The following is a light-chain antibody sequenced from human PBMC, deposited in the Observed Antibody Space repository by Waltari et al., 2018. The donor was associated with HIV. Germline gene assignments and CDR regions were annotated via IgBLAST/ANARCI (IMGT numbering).Light chain of an antibody. V-gene: IGKV3-11*01. Sequence: EIVLIPTPATLSWSPGRRVTFPCRASQSISNYLAWYQQKPGQAPRLLIYDASNRTTGIPARFSGSGSGTDFSLTISSLEPEDLGVYYCQQRSAWPLTFGGGTKVEIK. J-gene: IGKJ4*01. CDR1: QSISNY. CDR3: QQRSAWPLT. CDR2: DAS.